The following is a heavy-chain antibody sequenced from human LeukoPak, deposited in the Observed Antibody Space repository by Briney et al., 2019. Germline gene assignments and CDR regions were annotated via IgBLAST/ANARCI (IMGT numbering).Heavy chain of an antibody. J-gene: IGHJ1*01. CDR1: GFTFSSYS. CDR3: ARDKQQLGFAEYFQH. CDR2: ISSSSSYI. Sequence: PGGSLRLSCAASGFTFSSYSMNWVRQAPGQGLEWVSSISSSSSYIYYADSVKGRFTISRDNAKNSLYLQMNSLRAEDTAVYYCARDKQQLGFAEYFQHWGQGTLVTVSS. D-gene: IGHD6-13*01. V-gene: IGHV3-21*01.